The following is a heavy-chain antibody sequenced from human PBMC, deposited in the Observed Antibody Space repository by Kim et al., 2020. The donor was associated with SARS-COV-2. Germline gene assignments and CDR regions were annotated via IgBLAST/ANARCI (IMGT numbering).Heavy chain of an antibody. CDR3: AIGLRLTNFDF. Sequence: SETLSLTCTVSGGSVSSSSYYWSWIRQPPGKGLVWIIYIYYSGTTNSNPSLKSRVTMSVDRYKTQFSLRQNSVAAADTAVYYCAIGLRLTNFDFWGQGTLVTVSS. V-gene: IGHV4-61*01. CDR1: GGSVSSSSYY. J-gene: IGHJ4*02. D-gene: IGHD1-1*01. CDR2: IYYSGTT.